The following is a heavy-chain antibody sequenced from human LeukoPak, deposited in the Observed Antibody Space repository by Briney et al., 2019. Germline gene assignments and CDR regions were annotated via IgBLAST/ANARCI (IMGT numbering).Heavy chain of an antibody. Sequence: SETLSLTCTVSGGSISSYYWSWIRQPPGKGLEWIGYIYYSGSTNYNPSLKSRVTISVDTSKNQFSLKLSSVTAADTAVYYCARMAQLDAFDIWGQGTMVTVSS. J-gene: IGHJ3*02. V-gene: IGHV4-59*12. CDR2: IYYSGST. D-gene: IGHD6-13*01. CDR1: GGSISSYY. CDR3: ARMAQLDAFDI.